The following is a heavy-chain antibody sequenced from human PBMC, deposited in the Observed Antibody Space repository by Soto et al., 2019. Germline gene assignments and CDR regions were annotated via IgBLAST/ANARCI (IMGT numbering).Heavy chain of an antibody. CDR3: SRSLAIDFDS. CDR2: IRRIAYGGTT. V-gene: IGHV3-49*04. CDR1: GFNFAAYT. J-gene: IGHJ4*02. Sequence: GGSLRLSCSASGFNFAAYTMSWVRLTPGKGLEWVGFIRRIAYGGTTDYAASVKGRFTTSRDDSRKIVYLQMSRLKIEDTAVYYCSRSLAIDFDSWGQGTLVTVSS.